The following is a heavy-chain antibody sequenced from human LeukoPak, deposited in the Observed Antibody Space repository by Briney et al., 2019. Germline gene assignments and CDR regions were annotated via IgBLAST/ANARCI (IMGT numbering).Heavy chain of an antibody. D-gene: IGHD6-13*01. CDR3: ATDNIAAAGTFDY. V-gene: IGHV1-24*01. CDR1: GYTLTELS. Sequence: ASVTVSCKVSGYTLTELSMHWVRQAPGKGLEWMGGSDPEDGETIYAQKFQGRVTMTEDTSTDTAYMELSSLRSEDTAVYYCATDNIAAAGTFDYWGQGTLVTVSS. J-gene: IGHJ4*02. CDR2: SDPEDGET.